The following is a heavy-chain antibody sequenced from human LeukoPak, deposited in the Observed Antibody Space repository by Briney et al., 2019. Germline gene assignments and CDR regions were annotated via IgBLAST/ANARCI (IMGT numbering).Heavy chain of an antibody. D-gene: IGHD6-19*01. V-gene: IGHV4-34*01. CDR3: ARVPYSSGWYVYYFDY. J-gene: IGHJ4*02. CDR1: GGSFSGYY. Sequence: SETLSLTCAVYGGSFSGYYWSWIRQPPGKGLEWIGEINHSGSTNYNPSLKSRVTISVDTSKNQFSLKLGSVTAADTAVYYCARVPYSSGWYVYYFDYWGQGTLVTVSS. CDR2: INHSGST.